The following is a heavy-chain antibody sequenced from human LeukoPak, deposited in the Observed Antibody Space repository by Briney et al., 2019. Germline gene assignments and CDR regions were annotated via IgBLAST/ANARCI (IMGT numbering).Heavy chain of an antibody. D-gene: IGHD5-24*01. CDR2: IYYSGST. V-gene: IGHV4-59*01. J-gene: IGHJ3*02. CDR3: AGRLWRRDGYNLSAFDI. Sequence: SETLSLTCTVSGGSISSYYWNWIRQPPGKGLECIGYIYYSGSTNYNPSLKSRVTISVDTSKNQFSLKLSSVTAADTAVYYCAGRLWRRDGYNLSAFDIWGQGTMVTVSS. CDR1: GGSISSYY.